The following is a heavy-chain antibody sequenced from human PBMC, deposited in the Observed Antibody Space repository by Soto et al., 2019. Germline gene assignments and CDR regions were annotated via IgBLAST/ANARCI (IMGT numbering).Heavy chain of an antibody. CDR2: ISSSGSTI. J-gene: IGHJ4*02. D-gene: IGHD4-17*01. V-gene: IGHV3-11*01. Sequence: KAGGSLRLSCAASGFTFSDYYMSCIRQAPEKGLEWVSYISSSGSTIYYADSVKGRFTISRDNAKNSLYLQMNSLRAEDTAVYYCARGPPEYGDYALSDYWGQGTLVTVSS. CDR1: GFTFSDYY. CDR3: ARGPPEYGDYALSDY.